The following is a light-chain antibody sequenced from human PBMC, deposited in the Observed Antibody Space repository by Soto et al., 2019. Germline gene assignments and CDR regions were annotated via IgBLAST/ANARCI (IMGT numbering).Light chain of an antibody. CDR2: NND. CDR1: TSNIGENT. V-gene: IGLV1-44*01. CDR3: AVWDDTLWGYV. Sequence: QAVLTRPASASAAPGQRVTISCSGRTSNIGENTVNWYQQLPGAAPKLLIYNNDQRPSGLPDRFSGYKSGTSASLAISGLRSEDEADYYCAVWDDTLWGYVFAHGTRVAVL. J-gene: IGLJ1*01.